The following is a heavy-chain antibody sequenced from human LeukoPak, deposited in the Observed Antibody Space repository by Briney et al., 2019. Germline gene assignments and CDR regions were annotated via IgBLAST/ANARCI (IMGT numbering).Heavy chain of an antibody. CDR3: ALNIAARPGYFDP. CDR2: IIPHFGTA. Sequence: ASVKVSCKASGGTFSSYVISWVRQAPGQGLGWMGGIIPHFGTANYAQKFQGRVTITADEPTSTAYMELSNLTSADTAVYYCALNIAARPGYFDPWGQGTLVTVSS. V-gene: IGHV1-69*13. CDR1: GGTFSSYV. D-gene: IGHD6-6*01. J-gene: IGHJ5*02.